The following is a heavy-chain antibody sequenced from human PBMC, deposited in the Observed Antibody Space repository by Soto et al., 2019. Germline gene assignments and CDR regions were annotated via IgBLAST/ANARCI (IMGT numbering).Heavy chain of an antibody. CDR1: GFTFSSYG. J-gene: IGHJ6*02. CDR3: AKAGPAALIYYYYGMDV. V-gene: IGHV3-30*18. D-gene: IGHD2-2*01. Sequence: GGSLRLSCAASGFTFSSYGMHWVRQAPGKGLEWVAVISYDGSNKYYADSVKGRFTISRDNSKNTLYLQMNSLRAEDTAVYYCAKAGPAALIYYYYGMDVWGQGTTVTVS. CDR2: ISYDGSNK.